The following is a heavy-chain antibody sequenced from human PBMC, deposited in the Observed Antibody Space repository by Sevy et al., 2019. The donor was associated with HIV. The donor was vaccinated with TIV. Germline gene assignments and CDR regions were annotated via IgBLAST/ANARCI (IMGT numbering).Heavy chain of an antibody. J-gene: IGHJ4*02. CDR1: GFTFSNYG. D-gene: IGHD6-6*01. CDR3: AKDSTGRYTSSSGDFDY. V-gene: IGHV3-30*02. Sequence: GGSLRLSCAASGFTFSNYGMHWVRLAPGKGLEWVAHTRYDASTKDYKDSVKGRFTVSRDNAKNILYLQMNSLRPEDTAVYYCAKDSTGRYTSSSGDFDYWGQGTLVTVSS. CDR2: TRYDASTK.